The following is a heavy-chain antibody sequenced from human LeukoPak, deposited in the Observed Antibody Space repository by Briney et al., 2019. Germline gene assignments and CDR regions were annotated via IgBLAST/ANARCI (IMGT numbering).Heavy chain of an antibody. V-gene: IGHV5-51*01. J-gene: IGHJ1*01. CDR1: RYSLTSNW. CDR3: ARHLRGYCSGGSCYSAEYFQH. D-gene: IGHD2-15*01. Sequence: GESLKISNKISRYSLTSNWVCWVGQMPGKSLEGVARIYPGDCDTRYSPSFQGQVTISADKSISTAYLQWSSLKASDTAIYYCARHLRGYCSGGSCYSAEYFQHWGQGTLVTVSS. CDR2: IYPGDCDT.